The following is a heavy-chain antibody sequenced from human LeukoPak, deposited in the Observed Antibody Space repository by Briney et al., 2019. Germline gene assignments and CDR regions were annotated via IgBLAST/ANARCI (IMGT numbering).Heavy chain of an antibody. CDR2: ISAYNGNT. CDR3: ARAGSYYFYYYYYMDV. Sequence: ASVKVSCKASGYTFTSYGISWVRQAPGQGLEWMGWISAYNGNTNYAQKLQGRVTITRNTSISTAYMELSSLRSEDTAVYYCARAGSYYFYYYYYMDVWGKGTTVTVSS. V-gene: IGHV1-18*01. J-gene: IGHJ6*03. D-gene: IGHD1-26*01. CDR1: GYTFTSYG.